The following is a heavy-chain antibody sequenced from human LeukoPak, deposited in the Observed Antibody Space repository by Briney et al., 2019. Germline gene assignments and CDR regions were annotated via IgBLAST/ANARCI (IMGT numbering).Heavy chain of an antibody. CDR1: GFTVSSNY. D-gene: IGHD2-2*01. CDR3: AREGYCSSTSCSMNYGMDV. V-gene: IGHV3-66*01. CDR2: IYSGGST. J-gene: IGHJ6*02. Sequence: GGSLRLSCAASGFTVSSNYMSWVRQAPGKGLEWVSVIYSGGSTYYADSVKGRFTISRDNSKNTLYLQMNSLGAEDTAVYYCAREGYCSSTSCSMNYGMDVWGQGTTVTVSS.